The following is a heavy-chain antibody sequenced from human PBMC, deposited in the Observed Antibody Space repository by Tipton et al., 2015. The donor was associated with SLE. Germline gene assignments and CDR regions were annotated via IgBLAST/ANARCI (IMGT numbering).Heavy chain of an antibody. V-gene: IGHV4-59*01. D-gene: IGHD6-13*01. J-gene: IGHJ6*02. CDR3: AKMRTNWYGIDV. Sequence: LRLSCTVSDGSISSFYWSWIRQPPGKGLEWIGNMYESGSTNYNPSLKSRVAIFVDTSTNQFSLRLSSVTAADTAVYYCAKMRTNWYGIDVWGQGTMVTVSS. CDR1: DGSISSFY. CDR2: MYESGST.